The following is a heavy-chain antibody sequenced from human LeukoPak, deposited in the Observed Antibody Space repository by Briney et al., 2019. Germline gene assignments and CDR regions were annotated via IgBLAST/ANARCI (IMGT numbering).Heavy chain of an antibody. J-gene: IGHJ4*02. CDR1: GYTFTGYY. CDR3: ARGFDYDSSGYYPAPFDY. Sequence: GASVKVSCKASGYTFTGYYMHWVRQAPGQGLEWMGWINPNSGGTNYAQKFQGWVTMTRDTSISTAYMELSRLRSDDTAVYYCARGFDYDSSGYYPAPFDYWGQGTLVTVSS. V-gene: IGHV1-2*04. CDR2: INPNSGGT. D-gene: IGHD3-22*01.